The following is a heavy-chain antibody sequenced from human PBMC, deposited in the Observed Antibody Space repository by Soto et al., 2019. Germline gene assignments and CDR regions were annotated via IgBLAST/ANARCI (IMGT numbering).Heavy chain of an antibody. Sequence: PGGSLRLSCAASGFTFSSYGVHWVRQAPGKGLEWVAVISYDGSNKYYADSVKGRFTISRDNSKNTLYLQMNSLRAEDTAVYYCAKDLQRGYSGDYYYYGMDVWGQGTTVTVSS. J-gene: IGHJ6*02. CDR2: ISYDGSNK. CDR1: GFTFSSYG. D-gene: IGHD5-12*01. CDR3: AKDLQRGYSGDYYYYGMDV. V-gene: IGHV3-30*18.